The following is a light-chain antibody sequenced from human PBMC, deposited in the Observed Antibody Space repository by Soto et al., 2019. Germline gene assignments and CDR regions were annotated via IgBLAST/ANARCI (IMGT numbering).Light chain of an antibody. V-gene: IGKV3-11*01. Sequence: IVLTQSPATLSLSPGERATLSCRASQSVRSNLAWYQQKPGQAPRLLIYDAFKRATDIPARCSGSGSGTDFTLTISSLEPGDFAVYFCQQRSNWPPGGIFLFGPGTKVDI. J-gene: IGKJ3*01. CDR3: QQRSNWPPGGIFL. CDR1: QSVRSN. CDR2: DAF.